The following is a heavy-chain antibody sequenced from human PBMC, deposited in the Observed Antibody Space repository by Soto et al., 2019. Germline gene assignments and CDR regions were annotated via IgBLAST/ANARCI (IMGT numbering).Heavy chain of an antibody. V-gene: IGHV5-10-1*01. CDR1: GYSFTSYW. CDR3: ARPSSSSPNYYYYGMDV. D-gene: IGHD6-6*01. J-gene: IGHJ6*02. Sequence: VASLTISCKVSGYSFTSYWISWVRQMPGKGLEWMGRIDPSDSYTNYSPSFQGHVTISADKSISTAYLQWSSLKASDTAMYYCARPSSSSPNYYYYGMDVWGQGTTVTVSS. CDR2: IDPSDSYT.